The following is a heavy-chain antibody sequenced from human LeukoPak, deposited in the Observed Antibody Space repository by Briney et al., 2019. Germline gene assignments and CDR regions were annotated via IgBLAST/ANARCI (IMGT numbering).Heavy chain of an antibody. Sequence: PGGSLRLSCAASGFTFSNAWINWVHHAPGKGREWVGRIKSKTDGGTTDYAAPVKGRFTISRDDSKTTLYLQMNSLKTEDTAVYYCTTEPPTVTTIYYYGMDVWGQGTTVTVSS. J-gene: IGHJ6*02. V-gene: IGHV3-15*07. CDR3: TTEPPTVTTIYYYGMDV. D-gene: IGHD4-11*01. CDR2: IKSKTDGGTT. CDR1: GFTFSNAW.